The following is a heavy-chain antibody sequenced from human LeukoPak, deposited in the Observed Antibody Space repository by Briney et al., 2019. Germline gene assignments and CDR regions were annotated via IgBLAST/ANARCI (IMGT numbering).Heavy chain of an antibody. CDR1: GYTFTSYY. Sequence: ASVKVSCKASGYTFTSYYMHWVRQAPGQGLEWMGIINPSGGSTSYAQKFQGRVTMTRDASTSTVYMELSSLRSEDTAVYYCARVVQRKNYFDYWGQGTLVTVSS. J-gene: IGHJ4*02. V-gene: IGHV1-46*01. CDR2: INPSGGST. CDR3: ARVVQRKNYFDY. D-gene: IGHD6-25*01.